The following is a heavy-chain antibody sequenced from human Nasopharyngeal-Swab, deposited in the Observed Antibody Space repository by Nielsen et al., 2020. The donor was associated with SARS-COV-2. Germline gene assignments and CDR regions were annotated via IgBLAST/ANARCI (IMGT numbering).Heavy chain of an antibody. V-gene: IGHV4-61*01. CDR1: GGSVSSDIDS. CDR2: VVYSGRT. CDR3: ARTTTTTPFDS. J-gene: IGHJ4*02. Sequence: SETLSLTCTASGGSVSSDIDSWRWIRKPPGKGLEWIGYVVYSGRTNYNPSLKSRVTISVDTSKDQFSLKLNSVTAADTATYFCARTTTTTPFDSWGQGTLVGVSS. D-gene: IGHD1-1*01.